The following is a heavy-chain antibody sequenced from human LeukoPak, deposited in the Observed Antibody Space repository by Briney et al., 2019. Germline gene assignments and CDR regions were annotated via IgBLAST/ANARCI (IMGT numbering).Heavy chain of an antibody. J-gene: IGHJ3*02. CDR1: GFTFTNHN. CDR2: ISSTSTYI. V-gene: IGHV3-21*01. CDR3: ARDRAVYSDSRGYYPDAFDI. D-gene: IGHD3-22*01. Sequence: GGSLRLSCAASGFTFTNHNINWVRQGPGKGLEWVSSISSTSTYIYYADSMKGRFTISRDNAKNSLYLQMNSLRAEDTAMYYCARDRAVYSDSRGYYPDAFDIWGQGTMVTVSS.